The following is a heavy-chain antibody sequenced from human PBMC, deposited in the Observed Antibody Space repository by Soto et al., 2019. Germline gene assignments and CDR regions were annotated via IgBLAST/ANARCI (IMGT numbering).Heavy chain of an antibody. CDR1: GFSLSTSGVG. Sequence: QITLKESGPTLVKPTQTLTLTCTFSGFSLSTSGVGVGWIRQPPGKALEWLALIYWDDDKRYSPSLKSRLTITKATAKTQVVLTMTNMDPVDTATYYCAHSQPQLNGGWAGAFDYWGQGTLVTVSS. J-gene: IGHJ4*02. V-gene: IGHV2-5*02. D-gene: IGHD6-13*01. CDR3: AHSQPQLNGGWAGAFDY. CDR2: IYWDDDK.